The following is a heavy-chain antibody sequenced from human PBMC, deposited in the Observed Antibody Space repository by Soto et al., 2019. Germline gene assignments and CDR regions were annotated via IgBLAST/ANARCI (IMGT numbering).Heavy chain of an antibody. CDR3: ARDGDIVVVVAATGHYYGMDV. D-gene: IGHD2-15*01. V-gene: IGHV3-33*01. Sequence: QVQLVESGGGVVQPGRSLRLSCAASGFTFSSYGMHWVRQAPGKGLEWVAAIWYDGSNKYYADSVKGRFTISRDNSKNTLYLQMNSLRAEDTAVYYCARDGDIVVVVAATGHYYGMDVWGQGTTVTFSS. J-gene: IGHJ6*02. CDR1: GFTFSSYG. CDR2: IWYDGSNK.